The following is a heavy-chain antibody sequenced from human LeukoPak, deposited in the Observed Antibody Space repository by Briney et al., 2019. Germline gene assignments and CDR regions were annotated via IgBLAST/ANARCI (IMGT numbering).Heavy chain of an antibody. Sequence: PSETLSLTCTVYGGPLSSYYWSWIRQPPGKGLEWIGYIYTSGNTDYKPSLKGRITISVYTSKNQFSLKLSSVTAADTAVYYCARKKSGFANYYFDYWGQGTLVTVSS. CDR2: IYTSGNT. CDR3: ARKKSGFANYYFDY. V-gene: IGHV4-4*09. CDR1: GGPLSSYY. D-gene: IGHD1-1*01. J-gene: IGHJ4*02.